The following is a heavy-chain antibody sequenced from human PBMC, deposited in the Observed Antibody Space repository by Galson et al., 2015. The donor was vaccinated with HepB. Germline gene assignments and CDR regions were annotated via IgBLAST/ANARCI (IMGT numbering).Heavy chain of an antibody. J-gene: IGHJ6*02. CDR1: GFTFSSYA. CDR2: ISTSGDST. V-gene: IGHV3-23*01. CDR3: ARALGRGVGFGELSSHFYYGLDV. Sequence: SLRLSCAASGFTFSSYAMSWVRQAPGKGLEWVSAISTSGDSTYSADSVKGRFTISRDNSKNTLYLEMNSLRAEDTAVYYCARALGRGVGFGELSSHFYYGLDVWGQGTTVTVSS. D-gene: IGHD3-10*01.